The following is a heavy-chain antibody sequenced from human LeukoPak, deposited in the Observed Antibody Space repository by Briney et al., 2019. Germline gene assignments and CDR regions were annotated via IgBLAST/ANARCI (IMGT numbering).Heavy chain of an antibody. D-gene: IGHD6-13*01. J-gene: IGHJ4*02. V-gene: IGHV3-9*01. CDR2: ISWNSGSI. CDR3: AKGSSSGSSWYLVGNFDY. Sequence: PGRSLRLSCAASGFTFDDYAMHWVRQAPGKGLEWVSGISWNSGSIGYADSVKGRFTISRDNAKNSLYLQMNSLRAEDTALYYCAKGSSSGSSWYLVGNFDYWGQGTLVTVSS. CDR1: GFTFDDYA.